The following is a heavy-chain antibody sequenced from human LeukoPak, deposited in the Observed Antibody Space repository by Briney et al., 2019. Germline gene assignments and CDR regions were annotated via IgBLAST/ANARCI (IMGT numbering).Heavy chain of an antibody. Sequence: KPPETLSLTCTVSGGSISSGGYHWSWIRQHPGKGLEWIGYIYYSGSTYYNPSLKSRVTISVDTSKNQFSLKLSSVTAADTAVYYCARDNYGSGSYYNDAFDIWGQGTMVTVSS. J-gene: IGHJ3*02. CDR2: IYYSGST. D-gene: IGHD3-10*01. CDR3: ARDNYGSGSYYNDAFDI. CDR1: GGSISSGGYH. V-gene: IGHV4-31*03.